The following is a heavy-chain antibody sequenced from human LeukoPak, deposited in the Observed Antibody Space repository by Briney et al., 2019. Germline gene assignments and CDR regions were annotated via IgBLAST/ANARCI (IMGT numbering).Heavy chain of an antibody. CDR1: GYTFTGYY. CDR2: INPNSGGT. D-gene: IGHD2-2*01. Sequence: ASVKVSCKASGYTFTGYYMHWVRQAPGQGLEWMGWINPNSGGTNYAQKVQGRVTMTRDTSISTAYMELSRLRSDDTAVYYCARDWGCSTTSCYPDYWGQGTLVTVSS. V-gene: IGHV1-2*02. J-gene: IGHJ4*02. CDR3: ARDWGCSTTSCYPDY.